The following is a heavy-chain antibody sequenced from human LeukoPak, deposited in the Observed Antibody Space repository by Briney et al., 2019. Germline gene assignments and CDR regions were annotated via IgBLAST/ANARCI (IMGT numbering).Heavy chain of an antibody. J-gene: IGHJ4*02. CDR2: FGPEDGET. D-gene: IGHD3-22*01. V-gene: IGHV1-24*01. CDR3: ATSPKVWKDYYDSSGYFDY. Sequence: ASVTVSCKVSGYTLTELSMHWVRQAPGKGLEWMGGFGPEDGETIYAQKFQGRVTMTEDTSTDTAYMELSSLRSEDTAVYYCATSPKVWKDYYDSSGYFDYWGQGTLVTVSS. CDR1: GYTLTELS.